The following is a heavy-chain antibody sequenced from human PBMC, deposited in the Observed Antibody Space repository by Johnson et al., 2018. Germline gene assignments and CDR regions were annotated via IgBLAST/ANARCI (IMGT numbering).Heavy chain of an antibody. Sequence: VQLVQSGGGLVQPGGSLRLSCEASAFAFSSFWMSWVRQAPGKGLEWVANINEDGRERDYVDSVKGRFTISRDNAKNSLYLQMNSLRAEDTAVYYCARERHVPVAGAHNYPYRDVWGKGTTVTVSS. CDR3: ARERHVPVAGAHNYPYRDV. CDR1: AFAFSSFW. J-gene: IGHJ6*03. CDR2: INEDGRER. D-gene: IGHD6-19*01. V-gene: IGHV3-7*01.